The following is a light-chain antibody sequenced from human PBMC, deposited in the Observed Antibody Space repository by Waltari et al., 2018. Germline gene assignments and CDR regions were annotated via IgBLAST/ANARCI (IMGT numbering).Light chain of an antibody. Sequence: QSALTQPRSVSGSPGQSVTISCTGTSSDVGVYNYVSWYQQHPGKAPQLMIYDVAKRPSGVPDRFSGSKSDNTASLTLSGLQAEDEADYYCCSYAGSYSWVFGGGTKLTVL. CDR3: CSYAGSYSWV. CDR1: SSDVGVYNY. J-gene: IGLJ3*02. V-gene: IGLV2-11*01. CDR2: DVA.